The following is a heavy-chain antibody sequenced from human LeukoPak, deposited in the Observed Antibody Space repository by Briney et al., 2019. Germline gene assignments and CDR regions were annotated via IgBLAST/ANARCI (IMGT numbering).Heavy chain of an antibody. CDR1: GGSISSSSYY. J-gene: IGHJ5*02. CDR2: IYYSGST. V-gene: IGHV4-39*07. D-gene: IGHD3-3*01. CDR3: ARGSYDFWSGSNWFDP. Sequence: PSETLSLTCTVSGGSISSSSYYWGWIRQPPGKGLEWIGSIYYSGSTYYNPSLKSRVTISVDTSKNQFSLKLSSVTAADTAVYYCARGSYDFWSGSNWFDPWGQGTLVTVSS.